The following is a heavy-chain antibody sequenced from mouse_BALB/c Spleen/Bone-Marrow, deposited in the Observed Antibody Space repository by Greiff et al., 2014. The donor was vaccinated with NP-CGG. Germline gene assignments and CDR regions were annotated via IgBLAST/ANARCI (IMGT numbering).Heavy chain of an antibody. CDR3: VRRPYDSSYGWYFDV. V-gene: IGHV2-9-2*01. J-gene: IGHJ1*01. CDR2: IWTGGGT. D-gene: IGHD1-1*01. CDR1: GFSLTSYD. Sequence: LVESGPGLVAPSQSLSITCTVSGFSLTSYDINWIRQPPGKGLEWLGVIWTGGGTNYNSAFMSRLSISKDNSKSQVFLKMNSLQTDDTAIYYCVRRPYDSSYGWYFDVWGAGTTVTVSS.